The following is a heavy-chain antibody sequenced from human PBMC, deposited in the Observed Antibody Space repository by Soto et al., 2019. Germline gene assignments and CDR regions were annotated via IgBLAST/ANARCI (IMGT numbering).Heavy chain of an antibody. CDR3: ARDHYDYSNYYYYGMDV. CDR1: GFTFSSYA. V-gene: IGHV3-30-3*01. CDR2: ISYDGSNK. Sequence: GGSLRLSCAASGFTFSSYAMHWVRQAPGKGLEWVAVISYDGSNKYYADSVKGRFTISRDNSKNTLYLQMNSLRAEDTAVYYCARDHYDYSNYYYYGMDVWGQGTTVTVSS. D-gene: IGHD4-4*01. J-gene: IGHJ6*02.